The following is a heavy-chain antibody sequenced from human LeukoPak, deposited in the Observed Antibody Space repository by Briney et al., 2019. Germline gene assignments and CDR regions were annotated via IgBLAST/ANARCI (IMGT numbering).Heavy chain of an antibody. D-gene: IGHD3-9*01. CDR2: IYYSGTT. CDR3: ARSGTLTGYLY. J-gene: IGHJ4*02. Sequence: SSETLSLTCTVSGGSLSSYYWTWIRQPPGKGLEWIGYIYYSGTTNYNPSLKSRVTMSVDTSKNQFSLKLNSVTAADTAVYYCARSGTLTGYLYWGQGALVTVSS. CDR1: GGSLSSYY. V-gene: IGHV4-59*01.